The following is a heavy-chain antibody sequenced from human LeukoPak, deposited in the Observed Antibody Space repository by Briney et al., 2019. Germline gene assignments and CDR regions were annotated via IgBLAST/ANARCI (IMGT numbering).Heavy chain of an antibody. D-gene: IGHD1-26*01. V-gene: IGHV3-48*03. CDR2: ISSSGSTI. Sequence: GGSLRLSCAASGFTFSSYEMNWVRQAPGKGLEWVSYISSSGSTIYYADSVKGRFTISRDNAKNSLYLQMNSLRAEDTAVYYRARGREYYYYGMDVWGQGTTVTVSS. J-gene: IGHJ6*02. CDR3: ARGREYYYYGMDV. CDR1: GFTFSSYE.